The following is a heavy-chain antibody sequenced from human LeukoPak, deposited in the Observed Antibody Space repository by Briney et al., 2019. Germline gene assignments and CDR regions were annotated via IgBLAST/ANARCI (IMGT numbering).Heavy chain of an antibody. V-gene: IGHV1-69*05. J-gene: IGHJ6*03. CDR2: IIPIFLTP. Sequence: ASVKVSCKASGGTFSNYSISWVRQAPGQGLEWMGGIIPIFLTPNYAHKFQGRITISTDDSTTTAYMELSSLRSEDTAVYYCATLNPYFDLWSGYEYYYYFMDVWGRGTTVTVSS. CDR1: GGTFSNYS. CDR3: ATLNPYFDLWSGYEYYYYFMDV. D-gene: IGHD3-3*01.